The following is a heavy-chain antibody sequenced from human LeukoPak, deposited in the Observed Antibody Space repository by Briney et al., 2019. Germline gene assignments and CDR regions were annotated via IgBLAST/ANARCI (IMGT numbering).Heavy chain of an antibody. Sequence: SETLSLTCAVSGGSISSSNWWSWVRQPPGKGLEWIGEIYHSGSTNYNPPLKSRVTISVDKSKNQFSLKLSSVTAADTAVYYCARAYSSSWYFNWFDPWGQGTLVTVSS. CDR2: IYHSGST. J-gene: IGHJ5*02. CDR3: ARAYSSSWYFNWFDP. D-gene: IGHD6-13*01. CDR1: GGSISSSNW. V-gene: IGHV4-4*02.